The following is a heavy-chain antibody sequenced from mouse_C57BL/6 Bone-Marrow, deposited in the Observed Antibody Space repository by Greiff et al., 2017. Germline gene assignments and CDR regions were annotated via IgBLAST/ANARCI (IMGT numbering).Heavy chain of an antibody. CDR1: GYNFTSYG. CDR2: IYPRSGNT. J-gene: IGHJ2*01. D-gene: IGHD2-2*01. V-gene: IGHV1-81*01. CDR3: ARGGLLWLRRGLDY. Sequence: VQLQQSGAELARPGASVKLSCKASGYNFTSYGISWVKQRTGQGLEWIGEIYPRSGNTYYNEKFKGKATLTADKSSSTAYMELRSLTSEDSAVYFCARGGLLWLRRGLDYWGQGTTLTVSS.